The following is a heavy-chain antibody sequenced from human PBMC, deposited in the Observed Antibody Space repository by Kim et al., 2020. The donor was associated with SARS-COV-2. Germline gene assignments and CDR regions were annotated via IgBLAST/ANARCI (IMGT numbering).Heavy chain of an antibody. CDR3: ARGFRKVGATIKFRYYFDY. D-gene: IGHD1-26*01. J-gene: IGHJ4*02. CDR1: GFTFSDYY. Sequence: GGSLRLSCAASGFTFSDYYMSWIRQAPGKGLEWVSYISSSSSYTNYADSVKGRFTISRDNAKNSLYLQMNSLRAEDTAVYYCARGFRKVGATIKFRYYFDYWGQGTLVTVSS. CDR2: ISSSSSYT. V-gene: IGHV3-11*05.